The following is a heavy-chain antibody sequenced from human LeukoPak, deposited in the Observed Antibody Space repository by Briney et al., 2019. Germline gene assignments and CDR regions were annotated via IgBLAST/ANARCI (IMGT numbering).Heavy chain of an antibody. Sequence: SETLSLTCAVSGYSISSGYYWGWIRQPPGKRLEWIGSIYHSGRTYYNPSLKSRVTISVDTSKNQFSLKLSSVTAADTAVYYCARQNRANWNYFDYWGQGTLVTVSS. CDR1: GYSISSGYY. D-gene: IGHD1-20*01. CDR3: ARQNRANWNYFDY. V-gene: IGHV4-38-2*01. J-gene: IGHJ4*02. CDR2: IYHSGRT.